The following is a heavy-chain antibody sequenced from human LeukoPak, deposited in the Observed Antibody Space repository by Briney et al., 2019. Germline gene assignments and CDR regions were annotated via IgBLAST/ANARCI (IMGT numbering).Heavy chain of an antibody. CDR3: ARVAAAIQDYFDY. CDR1: GGSFSGYY. V-gene: IGHV4-34*01. D-gene: IGHD6-13*01. Sequence: TSETLSLTCAVYGGSFSGYYWSWIRQPPGKGLEWIGEINHSGSTNYNPSLKSRVTISIDTSKNQFSLKLSSVTAADTAVYCCARVAAAIQDYFDYWGQGTLVTVSS. J-gene: IGHJ4*02. CDR2: INHSGST.